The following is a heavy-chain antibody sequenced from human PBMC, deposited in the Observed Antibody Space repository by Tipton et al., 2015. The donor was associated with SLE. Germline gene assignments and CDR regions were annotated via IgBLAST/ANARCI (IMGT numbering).Heavy chain of an antibody. CDR1: SYSIYNGFY. CDR3: AGRGDLVVVTSYLDY. Sequence: TLSLTCSVSSYSIYNGFYWGWIRQSPGKGLEWIGSIYRSGTAYYNPSLKSRVTISVDTSKNQFSLKLRSVTAADTAVYYCAGRGDLVVVTSYLDYWGQGTLVTVST. D-gene: IGHD2-21*02. J-gene: IGHJ4*02. CDR2: IYRSGTA. V-gene: IGHV4-38-2*01.